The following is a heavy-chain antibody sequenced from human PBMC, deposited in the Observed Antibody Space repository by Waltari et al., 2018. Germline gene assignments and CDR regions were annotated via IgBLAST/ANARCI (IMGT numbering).Heavy chain of an antibody. V-gene: IGHV3-30*02. CDR2: IWSDENNK. CDR3: AKGPDSSGYFSTWLDP. Sequence: QVQLVESGGGVVQPGGSLRLSCAGSGFTFSNYGIHWVRQVPGKGLEWVAFIWSDENNKHYAVSVQGRFTISRDNSKNTVFLQMDRLTTDDTAVYYCAKGPDSSGYFSTWLDPWGQGILVTVSS. CDR1: GFTFSNYG. J-gene: IGHJ5*02. D-gene: IGHD3-22*01.